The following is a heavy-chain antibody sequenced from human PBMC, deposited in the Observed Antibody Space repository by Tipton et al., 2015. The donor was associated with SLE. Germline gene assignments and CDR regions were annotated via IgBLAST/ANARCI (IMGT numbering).Heavy chain of an antibody. CDR2: IYYSGST. J-gene: IGHJ3*02. CDR3: AREGYGDYGMRAFDI. D-gene: IGHD4-17*01. V-gene: IGHV4-61*10. Sequence: TLSLTCTVSGGSISSGSYYWSWIRQPAGKGLEWIGHIYYSGSTNYNPSLKSRVTISVDTSKNQFSLKLSSVTAADTAVYYCAREGYGDYGMRAFDIWGQGTMVTVSS. CDR1: GGSISSGSYY.